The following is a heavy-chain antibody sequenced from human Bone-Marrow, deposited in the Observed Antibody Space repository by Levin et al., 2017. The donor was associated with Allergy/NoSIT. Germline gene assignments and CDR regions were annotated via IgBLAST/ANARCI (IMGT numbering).Heavy chain of an antibody. Sequence: AASVKVSCKASGYSFTSHYLHWVRQAPGQGLEWMAIINPRGGSTTYAQKFKGRVTMTSDTSTSTVYMELSSLRSDDTAVYYCARDLSGGLPDAFDIWGQGTIVSVSS. CDR1: GYSFTSHY. J-gene: IGHJ3*02. V-gene: IGHV1-46*01. CDR2: INPRGGST. CDR3: ARDLSGGLPDAFDI. D-gene: IGHD1-1*01.